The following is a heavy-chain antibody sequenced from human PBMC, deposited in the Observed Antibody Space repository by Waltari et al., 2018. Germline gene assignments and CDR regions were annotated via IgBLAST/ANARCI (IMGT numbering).Heavy chain of an antibody. Sequence: QVQLQQWGAGLLKPSETLSLTCAVYGGSFSGYYWSWIRQPPGKGLEWIGEINHSGSTHYNPSLKSRVTISVDTSKNQFSLKLSSVTAADTAVYYCASSSGYYDFWSGQYYYYYMDVWGKGTTVTVSS. V-gene: IGHV4-34*01. J-gene: IGHJ6*03. D-gene: IGHD3-3*01. CDR3: ASSSGYYDFWSGQYYYYYMDV. CDR2: INHSGST. CDR1: GGSFSGYY.